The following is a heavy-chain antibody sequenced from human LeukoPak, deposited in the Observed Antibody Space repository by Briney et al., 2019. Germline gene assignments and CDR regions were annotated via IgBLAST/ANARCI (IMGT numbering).Heavy chain of an antibody. J-gene: IGHJ4*02. CDR3: AREKLTTGSPTFDY. CDR1: GYTFTGYY. D-gene: IGHD4-17*01. CDR2: INPNSGGT. Sequence: VASVKVSCKASGYTFTGYYMHWVRQAPGQGLEWMGWINPNSGGTNYAQKFQGRVTMTRDTSISTAYMELSRLRSDDTAVYYCAREKLTTGSPTFDYWGQGTLVTVPS. V-gene: IGHV1-2*02.